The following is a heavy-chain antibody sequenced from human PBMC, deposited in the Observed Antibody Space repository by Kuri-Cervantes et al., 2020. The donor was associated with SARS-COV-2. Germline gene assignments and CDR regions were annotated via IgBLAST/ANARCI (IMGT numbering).Heavy chain of an antibody. J-gene: IGHJ6*02. D-gene: IGHD4-17*01. CDR1: GYTFTTYG. CDR2: ISTYNANA. CDR3: AGGFDYGDYPYYYGMDV. Sequence: ASVKVSCKASGYTFTTYGITWVRQAPGQGLEWMGWISTYNANADYAQKLQGRVTTTTDTSTSTAYMELRSLRSDDTAIYYCAGGFDYGDYPYYYGMDVWGQGTTVTVSS. V-gene: IGHV1-18*04.